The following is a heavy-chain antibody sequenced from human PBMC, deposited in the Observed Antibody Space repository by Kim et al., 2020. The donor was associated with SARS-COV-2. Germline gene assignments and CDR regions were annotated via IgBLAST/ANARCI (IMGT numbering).Heavy chain of an antibody. CDR3: TGDSRPGGFDP. V-gene: IGHV3-49*02. Sequence: EYAASVKGRFTISRDDSKSIAYLQRNSLKTEDTAVYYCTGDSRPGGFDPWGQGTLVTVSS. D-gene: IGHD1-26*01. J-gene: IGHJ5*02.